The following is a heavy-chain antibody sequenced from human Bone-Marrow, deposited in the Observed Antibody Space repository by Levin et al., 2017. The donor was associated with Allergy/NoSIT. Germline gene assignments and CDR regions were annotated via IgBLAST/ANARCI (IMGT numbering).Heavy chain of an antibody. CDR2: VYYTGST. J-gene: IGHJ4*02. V-gene: IGHV4-39*01. CDR1: GGSISSSTYS. Sequence: SQTLSLTCSVSGGSISSSTYSWGWIRQPPGKGLEWIGNVYYTGSTHYNPSLKSRVTISADTSKNQFSLKLSSVTAADTAVYYCARAPYYGPARPYQSDYWGQGTLVTVPS. CDR3: ARAPYYGPARPYQSDY. D-gene: IGHD3-10*01.